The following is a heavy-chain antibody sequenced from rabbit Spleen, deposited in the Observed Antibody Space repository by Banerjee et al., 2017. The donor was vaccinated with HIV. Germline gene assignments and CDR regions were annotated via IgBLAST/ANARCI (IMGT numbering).Heavy chain of an antibody. CDR3: ARDTGSSFSSYGMDL. D-gene: IGHD8-1*01. CDR1: GFSFSNKAV. Sequence: QEQLVESGGGLVKPEGSLKLSCTASGFSFSNKAVMCWVRQAPGKGLEWIACIYTVSSGKPYYASWAKGRFTISKTSSTTVTLQVTSLTAADTATYFCARDTGSSFSSYGMDLWGPGTLVTVS. CDR2: IYTVSSGKP. J-gene: IGHJ6*01. V-gene: IGHV1S45*01.